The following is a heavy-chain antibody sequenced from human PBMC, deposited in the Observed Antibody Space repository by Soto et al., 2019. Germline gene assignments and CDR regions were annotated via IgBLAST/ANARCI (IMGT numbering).Heavy chain of an antibody. CDR3: ARSPSQSYYDFWSGHATFDI. V-gene: IGHV1-18*01. J-gene: IGHJ3*02. CDR1: GYTFTSYG. CDR2: ISAYNGNT. D-gene: IGHD3-3*01. Sequence: ASVKVSCKASGYTFTSYGIRWVRQAPGQGLEWMGWISAYNGNTNYAQKLQGRVTMTTDTSTSTAYMELRSLRSDDTAVYYCARSPSQSYYDFWSGHATFDIWGQGTMVTVSS.